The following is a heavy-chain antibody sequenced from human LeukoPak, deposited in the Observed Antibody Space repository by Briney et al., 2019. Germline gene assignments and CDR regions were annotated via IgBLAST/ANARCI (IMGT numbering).Heavy chain of an antibody. CDR3: ARGSLDYYGSGSYGWFDP. CDR1: GGSISSGGYS. Sequence: SQTLSLTCAVSGGSISSGGYSWSWIRQPPGKGLEWIGYIYHSGSTYYNPSLKSRVTISVDRSKNQFSLKLSSVTAADTAVYYCARGSLDYYGSGSYGWFDPWGQGTLATVSS. D-gene: IGHD3-10*01. V-gene: IGHV4-30-2*01. J-gene: IGHJ5*02. CDR2: IYHSGST.